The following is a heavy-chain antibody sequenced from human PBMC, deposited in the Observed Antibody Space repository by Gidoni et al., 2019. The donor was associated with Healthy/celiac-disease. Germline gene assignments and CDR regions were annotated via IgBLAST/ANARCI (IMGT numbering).Heavy chain of an antibody. D-gene: IGHD4-17*01. J-gene: IGHJ6*02. CDR1: GFTFSSYS. Sequence: EVQLVESGGGLVKPGGSLRLSCAASGFTFSSYSMNWVRQDPGKGLEWVSSISSSSSYIYYADSVKGRFTISRDNAKNSLYLQMNSLRAEDTAVYYCARVNHGDYVGYYYGMDVWGQGTTVTVSS. V-gene: IGHV3-21*01. CDR3: ARVNHGDYVGYYYGMDV. CDR2: ISSSSSYI.